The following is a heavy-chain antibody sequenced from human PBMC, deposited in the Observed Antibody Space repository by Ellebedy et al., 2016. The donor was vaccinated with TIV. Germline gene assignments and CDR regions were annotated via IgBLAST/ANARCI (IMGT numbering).Heavy chain of an antibody. CDR3: ARDLDIVVVRAGGWFDP. CDR1: GFTFSDYY. D-gene: IGHD2-2*03. V-gene: IGHV3-11*01. CDR2: ISSSGSTI. Sequence: GGSLRLXXAASGFTFSDYYMSWIRQAPGKGLEWVSYISSSGSTIYYADSVKGRFTISRDNAKNSLYLQMNSLRAEDTAVYYCARDLDIVVVRAGGWFDPWGQGTLVTVSS. J-gene: IGHJ5*02.